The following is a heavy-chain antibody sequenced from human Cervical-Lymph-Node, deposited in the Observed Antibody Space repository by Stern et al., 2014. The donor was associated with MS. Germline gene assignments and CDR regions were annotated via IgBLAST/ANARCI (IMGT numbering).Heavy chain of an antibody. CDR2: ITAYNGNT. Sequence: QVKLVRSGVEVKEPGASGKVSCKGSGYTFNIYGFSWVRQAPGPGLAWLGLITAYNGNTTYTQKFQGRVTVTADTATSTVYMELRRLRSDDTAVYFCARSRLRYDDWPPGAFDIWGQGTLLTVSS. D-gene: IGHD3-9*01. J-gene: IGHJ3*02. V-gene: IGHV1-18*01. CDR1: GYTFNIYG. CDR3: ARSRLRYDDWPPGAFDI.